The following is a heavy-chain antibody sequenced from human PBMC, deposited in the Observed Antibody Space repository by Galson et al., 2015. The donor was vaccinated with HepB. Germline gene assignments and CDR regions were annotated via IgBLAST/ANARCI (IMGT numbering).Heavy chain of an antibody. CDR2: ISGTGGST. V-gene: IGHV3-23*01. CDR3: AKGDTPWGGFDI. Sequence: SLRLSCAASGFTFSSYAMTWVRQAPGKGLEWVSVISGTGGSTISYADSVKGRFTISRDNSKNTVYLQMNSLRAEDTAVYYCAKGDTPWGGFDIWGQGTMVTVSS. CDR1: GFTFSSYA. J-gene: IGHJ3*02. D-gene: IGHD2-21*01.